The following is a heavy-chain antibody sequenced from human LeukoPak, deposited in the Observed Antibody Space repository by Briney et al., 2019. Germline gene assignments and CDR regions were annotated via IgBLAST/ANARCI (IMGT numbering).Heavy chain of an antibody. D-gene: IGHD3-10*01. CDR1: GFTFSNYG. Sequence: GSLRLSCATSGFTFSNYGMHWVRQAPGKGLEWVSYIDGSSTTIYYADSVKGRFTVSRDSAKNSLYLQMNSLRVEDTAVYYCTRRLGSWGQGTLVTVAS. CDR3: TRRLGS. J-gene: IGHJ5*02. V-gene: IGHV3-48*01. CDR2: IDGSSTTI.